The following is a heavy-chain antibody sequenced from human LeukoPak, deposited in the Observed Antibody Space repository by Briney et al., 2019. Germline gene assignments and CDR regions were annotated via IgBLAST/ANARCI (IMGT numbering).Heavy chain of an antibody. V-gene: IGHV3-23*01. CDR1: GFTFSSYA. CDR3: AVQQQLAYFDY. D-gene: IGHD6-13*01. Sequence: GGSLRLSCAASGFTFSSYAMSWVRQAPGKGLEWVSAISGSGGSTYYADSVKGRFTISRDNSKNTLHLQMNSLRAEDTAVYYCAVQQQLAYFDYWGQGTLVTVSS. CDR2: ISGSGGST. J-gene: IGHJ4*02.